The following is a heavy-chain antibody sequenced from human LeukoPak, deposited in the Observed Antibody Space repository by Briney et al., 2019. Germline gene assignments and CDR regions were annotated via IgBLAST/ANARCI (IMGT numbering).Heavy chain of an antibody. V-gene: IGHV1-8*03. CDR3: ARGPYCTNGVCSPYYYYYMDV. J-gene: IGHJ6*03. CDR2: MNPNSGNT. CDR1: GYTFTSYD. Sequence: AAVKVSCKASGYTFTSYDINWVRQATGQGLEWMGWMNPNSGNTGYAQKFQGRVTITRNTSISTAYMELSSLRSEDTAVYYCARGPYCTNGVCSPYYYYYMDVWGKGTTVTVSS. D-gene: IGHD2-8*01.